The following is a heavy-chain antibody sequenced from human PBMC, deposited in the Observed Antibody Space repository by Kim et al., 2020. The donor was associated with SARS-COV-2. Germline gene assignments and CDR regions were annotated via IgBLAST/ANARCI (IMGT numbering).Heavy chain of an antibody. CDR2: IYYSGST. Sequence: SETLSLTCTVSGGSISSSSYYWGWIRQPPGKGLEWIGSIYYSGSTYYNPSLKSRVTISVDTSKNQFSLKLSSVTAADTAVYYCASSSGGSLTNLPNWFDPWGQGTLVTVSS. V-gene: IGHV4-39*01. J-gene: IGHJ5*02. D-gene: IGHD2-15*01. CDR3: ASSSGGSLTNLPNWFDP. CDR1: GGSISSSSYY.